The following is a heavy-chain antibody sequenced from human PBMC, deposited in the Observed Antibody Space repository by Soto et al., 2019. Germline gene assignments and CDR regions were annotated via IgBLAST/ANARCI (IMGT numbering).Heavy chain of an antibody. CDR1: GYSFSNSW. CDR2: IYPGDSDT. D-gene: IGHD2-15*01. V-gene: IGHV5-51*01. Sequence: ESLKISCKGFGYSFSNSWIDWVRQMPGNGLEWLGIIYPGDSDTRYSPSFQGQVTISADKSMSTAYLQWSSLKASDTAMYYCARIANRAGSCPDYWGQGTLVTVSS. J-gene: IGHJ4*02. CDR3: ARIANRAGSCPDY.